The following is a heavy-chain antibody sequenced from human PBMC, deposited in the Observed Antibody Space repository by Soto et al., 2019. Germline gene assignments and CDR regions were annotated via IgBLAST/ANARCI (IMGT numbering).Heavy chain of an antibody. V-gene: IGHV4-39*01. D-gene: IGHD2-15*01. CDR1: GDSITKSVYY. J-gene: IGHJ4*02. CDR2: IYYVGNA. Sequence: SETLSLTCTVSGDSITKSVYYWAWVRQTPGKGLEWIASIYYVGNAYYNPSLQSRVTISVDASKNQCSLELQSVTAADSAVYYCARVPYYGSGGDGPYFFDYWGQGTLVTVSS. CDR3: ARVPYYGSGGDGPYFFDY.